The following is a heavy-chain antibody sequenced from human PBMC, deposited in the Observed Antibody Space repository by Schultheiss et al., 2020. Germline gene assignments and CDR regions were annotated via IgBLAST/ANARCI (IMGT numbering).Heavy chain of an antibody. CDR1: GGSISSSSYY. Sequence: SETLSLTCTVSGGSISSSSYYWGWIRQPPGMGLEWIGSIYYSGSTYYNPSLKSRVTISVDTSKNQFSLKLSSVTAADTAVYYCARVGLVPAAMAWFDPWGQGTLVTVSS. V-gene: IGHV4-39*07. CDR2: IYYSGST. J-gene: IGHJ5*02. CDR3: ARVGLVPAAMAWFDP. D-gene: IGHD2-2*01.